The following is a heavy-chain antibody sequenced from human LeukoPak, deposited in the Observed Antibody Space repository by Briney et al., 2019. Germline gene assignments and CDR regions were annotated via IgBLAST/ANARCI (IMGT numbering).Heavy chain of an antibody. CDR2: ISGSGGST. J-gene: IGHJ4*02. V-gene: IGHV3-23*01. CDR1: GFTFSSYA. D-gene: IGHD3-10*01. CDR3: AKDLTVLLWFGELFDY. Sequence: GGPLRLSCAASGFTFSSYAMSWVRQAPGKGLEWVSAISGSGGSTYYADSVKGRFTISRDNSKNTLYLQMNSLRAEDTAVYYCAKDLTVLLWFGELFDYWGLGTLVTVSS.